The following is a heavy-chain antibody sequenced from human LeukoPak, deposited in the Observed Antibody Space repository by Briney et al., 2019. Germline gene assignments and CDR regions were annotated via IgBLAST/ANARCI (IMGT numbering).Heavy chain of an antibody. Sequence: PGGSLRLSCAASGFTFSSYGMHWVRQAPGKGLEWVAFIRYDGSNKYYADSVKGRFTISRDNSKNTLYLQMNSLRAEDTAVYYCARNSKNRANVAYWGQGTLVTVSS. CDR2: IRYDGSNK. V-gene: IGHV3-33*08. CDR1: GFTFSSYG. CDR3: ARNSKNRANVAY. D-gene: IGHD2/OR15-2a*01. J-gene: IGHJ4*02.